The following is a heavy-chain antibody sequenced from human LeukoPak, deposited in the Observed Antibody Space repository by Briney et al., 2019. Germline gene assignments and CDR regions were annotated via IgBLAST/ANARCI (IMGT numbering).Heavy chain of an antibody. D-gene: IGHD3-16*01. CDR2: NYPTGDT. V-gene: IGHV4-4*07. J-gene: IGHJ4*02. CDR3: ARDLTARGSFDY. Sequence: SETLSLTCSVSGVSVTNYYWSWVRQPAGKRLEWIGRNYPTGDTIYNPYLKSRVTMSVDMSKNHLSLKLTSVTAADAAVYYCARDLTARGSFDYWGQGILVSVSS. CDR1: GVSVTNYY.